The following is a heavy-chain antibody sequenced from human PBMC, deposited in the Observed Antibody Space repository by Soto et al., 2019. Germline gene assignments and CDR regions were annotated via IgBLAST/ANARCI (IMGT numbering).Heavy chain of an antibody. CDR1: GFTFSSYA. J-gene: IGHJ6*02. V-gene: IGHV3-23*01. CDR2: ISGSGGST. CDR3: AKDAYTAGYYYYGMDV. D-gene: IGHD3-16*01. Sequence: GGSLRLSSAASGFTFSSYAISWVRQAPGKGLEWVSAISGSGGSTYYADSVKGRFTISRDNSKNTLYLQMNSLRAEDTAVYYCAKDAYTAGYYYYGMDVWGQGTTVTVSS.